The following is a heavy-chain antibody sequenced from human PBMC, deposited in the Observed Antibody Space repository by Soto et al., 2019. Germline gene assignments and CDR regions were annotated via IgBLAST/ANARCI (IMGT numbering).Heavy chain of an antibody. J-gene: IGHJ4*02. Sequence: GGSLRLSYAASGFTFSNYAMHWVRQAPGKGLEWVAVISYDGSNKYYADSVRGRFTISRDNSKNTLYLQMNSLRAEDTAVYYCAKDRNFYYYDSSGYLNYWGQGTLVTVSS. V-gene: IGHV3-30*18. D-gene: IGHD3-22*01. CDR2: ISYDGSNK. CDR3: AKDRNFYYYDSSGYLNY. CDR1: GFTFSNYA.